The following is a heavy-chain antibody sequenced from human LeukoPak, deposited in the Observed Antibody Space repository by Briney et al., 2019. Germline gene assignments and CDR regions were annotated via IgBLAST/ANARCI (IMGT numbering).Heavy chain of an antibody. CDR2: ISGSGGST. V-gene: IGHV3-23*01. Sequence: GGSLRLSCAASGFTFSSYAMSWVRQAPGKGLEWVSAISGSGGSTYYADSVKGRFTISRDNSKNTLYLQMNSLRAEDTAVYYCAKSRYSGSYFYYFDYWGRGTLVTVSS. D-gene: IGHD1-26*01. CDR3: AKSRYSGSYFYYFDY. J-gene: IGHJ4*02. CDR1: GFTFSSYA.